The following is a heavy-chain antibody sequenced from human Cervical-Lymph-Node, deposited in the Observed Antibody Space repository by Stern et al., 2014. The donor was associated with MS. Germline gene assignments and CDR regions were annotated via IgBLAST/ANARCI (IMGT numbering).Heavy chain of an antibody. Sequence: QVQLVQSGAEVNQPGASVKVSCTASGYTFTSYGIRWVRQAPGQGLEWMGWDSGYNGNANYAQKRQGRATMTTDTTTNTAYMELRSVRSDDTAVYCCARGLLGSENAFDIWGQGTMVTVSS. V-gene: IGHV1-18*01. J-gene: IGHJ3*02. CDR2: DSGYNGNA. D-gene: IGHD2-15*01. CDR1: GYTFTSYG. CDR3: ARGLLGSENAFDI.